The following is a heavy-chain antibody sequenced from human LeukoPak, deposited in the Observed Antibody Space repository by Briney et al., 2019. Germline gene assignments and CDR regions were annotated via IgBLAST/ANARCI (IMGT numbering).Heavy chain of an antibody. D-gene: IGHD3-10*01. Sequence: ASVKVSCKASGYTFTGYYMHWVRQAPGQGIEWMGWINPNSGGTNYAQKFQGRVTMTRDTSISTAYMELSRLRSDDTAVYYCARDYGSGSYPTNYYFDYWGQGTLVTVSS. J-gene: IGHJ4*02. V-gene: IGHV1-2*02. CDR2: INPNSGGT. CDR3: ARDYGSGSYPTNYYFDY. CDR1: GYTFTGYY.